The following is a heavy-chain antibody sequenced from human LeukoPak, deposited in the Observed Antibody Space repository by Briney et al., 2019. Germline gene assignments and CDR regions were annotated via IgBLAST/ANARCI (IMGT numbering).Heavy chain of an antibody. CDR3: ARSRCRGGSCDSGY. V-gene: IGHV1-2*02. Sequence: ASVKISCKASGYTFTDYYVHWVRQAPGQGLEWVGWINPNSGGTKYAQKFQGRLTMTRDTSISTAYMGLSPLISDDTALYYCARSRCRGGSCDSGYWGQGTLVTVSS. CDR1: GYTFTDYY. J-gene: IGHJ4*02. CDR2: INPNSGGT. D-gene: IGHD2-15*01.